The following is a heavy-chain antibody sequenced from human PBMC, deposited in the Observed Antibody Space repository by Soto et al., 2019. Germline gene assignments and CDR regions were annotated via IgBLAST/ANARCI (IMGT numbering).Heavy chain of an antibody. CDR1: GIIFSSYV. CDR2: ISGSGENT. J-gene: IGHJ4*02. D-gene: IGHD1-26*01. CDR3: TKQGGAYYYSDH. Sequence: EVQLLQSGGGLGQPGGSLRLSCSASGIIFSSYVMSWVRQAPGKGLEWVSGISGSGENTYYADSVKGRFTISRDNSKSTLYLQMNSLRADDTAVYYCTKQGGAYYYSDHWGQGTLVTVSS. V-gene: IGHV3-23*01.